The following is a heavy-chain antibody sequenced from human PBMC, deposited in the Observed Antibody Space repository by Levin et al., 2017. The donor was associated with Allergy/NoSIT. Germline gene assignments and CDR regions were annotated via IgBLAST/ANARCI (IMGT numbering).Heavy chain of an antibody. V-gene: IGHV4-39*07. CDR2: IYYSGST. D-gene: IGHD2-2*01. CDR3: AREVHIVVVPAAWYYFDY. Sequence: SSETLSLTCTVSGGSISSSSYYWGWIRQPPGKGLEWIGSIYYSGSTYYNPSLKSRVTISVDTSKNQFSLKLSSVTAADTAVYYCAREVHIVVVPAAWYYFDYWGQGTLVTVSS. CDR1: GGSISSSSYY. J-gene: IGHJ4*02.